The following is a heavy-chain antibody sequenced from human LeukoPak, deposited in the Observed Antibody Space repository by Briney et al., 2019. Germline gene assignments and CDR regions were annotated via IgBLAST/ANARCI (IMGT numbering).Heavy chain of an antibody. CDR1: GYTFTTYD. CDR2: MNPNSGNT. J-gene: IGHJ6*04. Sequence: GASVKVSCKASGYTFTTYDINWVRQATGQGLEWMGRMNPNSGNTGYAQKFQGRVTMTRNTSISTAYMELSSLRSEDTAVYYCAKERHFGSGREGLDVWGNGTTVTVSS. D-gene: IGHD3-10*01. V-gene: IGHV1-8*01. CDR3: AKERHFGSGREGLDV.